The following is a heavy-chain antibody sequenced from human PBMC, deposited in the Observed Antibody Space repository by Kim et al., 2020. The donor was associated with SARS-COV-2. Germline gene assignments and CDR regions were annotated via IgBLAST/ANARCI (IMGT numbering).Heavy chain of an antibody. CDR2: ISAYNGNT. CDR3: ARDRRSAYYYGSGNWFDP. J-gene: IGHJ5*02. CDR1: GYTFTSYG. V-gene: IGHV1-18*01. Sequence: ASVKVSCKAXGYTFTSYGISWVRQAPGQGLEWMGWISAYNGNTNYAQKLQGRVTMTTETSTSTAYMELRSLRSDDTAVYYCARDRRSAYYYGSGNWFDPWGQGTLVTVSS. D-gene: IGHD3-10*01.